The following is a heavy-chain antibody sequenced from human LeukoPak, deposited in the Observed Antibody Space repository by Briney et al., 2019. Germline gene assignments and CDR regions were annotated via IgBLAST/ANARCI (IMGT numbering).Heavy chain of an antibody. D-gene: IGHD6-19*01. J-gene: IGHJ5*02. CDR2: IIPIFGTA. CDR1: GGTFSSYA. Sequence: SVKVSCKASGGTFSSYAISWVRQAPGQGLEWMGGIIPIFGTANYAQKFQGRVTITADESTSTAYMELSSLRSEDTAVYYCAFFHSGWDENWFDPWGQGTLVTVSS. V-gene: IGHV1-69*13. CDR3: AFFHSGWDENWFDP.